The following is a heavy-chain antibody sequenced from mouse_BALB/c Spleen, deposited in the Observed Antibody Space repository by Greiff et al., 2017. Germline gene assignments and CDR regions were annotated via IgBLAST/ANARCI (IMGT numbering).Heavy chain of an antibody. D-gene: IGHD2-10*02. CDR1: GFSLTSYG. CDR3: ARDLYGNYGYYYAMDY. J-gene: IGHJ4*01. V-gene: IGHV2-9*02. CDR2: IWAGGST. Sequence: QVQLQQSGPGLVAPSQSLSITCTVSGFSLTSYGVHWVRQPPGKGLEWLGVIWAGGSTNYNSALMSRLSISKDNSKSQVFLKMNSLQTDDTAMYYCARDLYGNYGYYYAMDYWGQGTSVTVSS.